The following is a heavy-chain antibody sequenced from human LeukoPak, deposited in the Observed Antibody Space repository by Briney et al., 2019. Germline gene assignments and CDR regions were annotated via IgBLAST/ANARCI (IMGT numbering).Heavy chain of an antibody. CDR1: GDSISSYY. CDR2: IYHTGST. Sequence: SETLSLTCTVSGDSISSYYWSWIRQPPRKGLEWIGCIYHTGSTNYNPSLKSRVTISVDTSKNQFSLKLTSVTAADTAVYYCARQISGYSSSWYPNWFDPWGQGTLVTVSS. CDR3: ARQISGYSSSWYPNWFDP. V-gene: IGHV4-59*08. D-gene: IGHD6-13*01. J-gene: IGHJ5*02.